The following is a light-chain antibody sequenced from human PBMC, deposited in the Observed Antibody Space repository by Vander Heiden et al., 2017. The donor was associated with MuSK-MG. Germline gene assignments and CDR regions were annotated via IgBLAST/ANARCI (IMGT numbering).Light chain of an antibody. CDR3: QQDDNLPFT. J-gene: IGKJ3*01. V-gene: IGKV1-33*01. CDR2: DAS. CDR1: QDISNY. Sequence: DIQITHSPSSLSASVGDRVTITCQASQDISNYLNWYQQKPGKAPKLLIYDASNLETGVPSRFSGSGSGTDFTFTISSLQPEDFATYYCQQDDNLPFTFGHGTKVDIK.